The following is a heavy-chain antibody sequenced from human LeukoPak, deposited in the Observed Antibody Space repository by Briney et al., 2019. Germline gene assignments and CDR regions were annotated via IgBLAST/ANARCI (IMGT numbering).Heavy chain of an antibody. V-gene: IGHV3-74*01. Sequence: GGSLRLSCAASGFSFISYWMHWVRQAPGKGLVWVSRINSASSSTNYADSVNGRFTISRANAKNTQYRQMNSLRAEDPTVQYCTRDRGDGYIYFDYWGQGTLVTVSS. CDR3: TRDRGDGYIYFDY. J-gene: IGHJ4*02. CDR1: GFSFISYW. D-gene: IGHD5-24*01. CDR2: INSASSST.